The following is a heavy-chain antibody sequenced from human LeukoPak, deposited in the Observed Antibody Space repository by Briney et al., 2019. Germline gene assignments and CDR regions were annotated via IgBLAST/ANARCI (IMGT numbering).Heavy chain of an antibody. CDR3: AKDSNGYYFDY. D-gene: IGHD4-4*01. V-gene: IGHV3-23*01. CDR2: ISDFVDNT. J-gene: IGHJ4*02. Sequence: GGSVRLSCAGSGFSFGSYPMSWVRQAPGKGLEWVSSISDFVDNTYYADSVKGRFTISRDNSEKSLYLQMSSLRVEDTAVYYCAKDSNGYYFDYWGQGTLVTVSS. CDR1: GFSFGSYP.